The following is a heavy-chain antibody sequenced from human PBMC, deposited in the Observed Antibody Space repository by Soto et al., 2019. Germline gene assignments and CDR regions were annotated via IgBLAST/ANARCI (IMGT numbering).Heavy chain of an antibody. Sequence: QVQLQESGPGLVKPSETLSLTCTVSGDSISSYYWSWIRQPPGKGLEWIGYIYYSGSTSYNPSLKRRVTISVDTSKYQFSLKLSSVTAADTAVYYCASLCSSTSCYEGYWGQGTLVTVSS. D-gene: IGHD2-2*01. CDR2: IYYSGST. CDR3: ASLCSSTSCYEGY. V-gene: IGHV4-59*01. J-gene: IGHJ4*01. CDR1: GDSISSYY.